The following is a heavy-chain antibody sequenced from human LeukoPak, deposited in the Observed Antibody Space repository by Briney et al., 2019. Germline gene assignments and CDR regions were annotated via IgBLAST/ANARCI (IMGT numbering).Heavy chain of an antibody. CDR2: INHDGSQK. CDR3: ARRNSVRFLEWSPHHDAFDL. V-gene: IGHV3-7*01. D-gene: IGHD3-3*01. J-gene: IGHJ3*01. CDR1: GFTFSTYW. Sequence: PGGSLRLSCAASGFTFSTYWMGWVRQAPGKGLEWVANINHDGSQKYYVDSVKGRFTISRDNAKNSLDLQMNRLRAEDTAVYYCARRNSVRFLEWSPHHDAFDLWGQGTMVTVSS.